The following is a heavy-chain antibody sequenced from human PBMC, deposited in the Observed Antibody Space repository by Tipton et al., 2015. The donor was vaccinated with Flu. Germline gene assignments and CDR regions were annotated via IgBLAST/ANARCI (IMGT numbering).Heavy chain of an antibody. J-gene: IGHJ6*03. V-gene: IGHV1-18*04. CDR1: GYTFTSYG. Sequence: QSGPEVKKPGASVKVSCKASGYTFTSYGISWVRQAPGQGLEWMGWISAYNGNTNYAQKLQGRVTMTTDTSTSTAYMELRSLRSDDTAVYYCARSAADCSGGSCYSVYYYYYMDVWGKGTTVTVSS. CDR2: ISAYNGNT. CDR3: ARSAADCSGGSCYSVYYYYYMDV. D-gene: IGHD2-15*01.